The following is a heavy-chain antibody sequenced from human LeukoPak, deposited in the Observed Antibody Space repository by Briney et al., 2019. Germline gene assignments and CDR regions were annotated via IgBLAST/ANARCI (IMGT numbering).Heavy chain of an antibody. V-gene: IGHV4-34*01. CDR1: GGSFSGYY. J-gene: IGHJ5*02. Sequence: PSETLSLTCAVYGGSFSGYYWSWIRQPPGKGLEWIGEINHSGSTNYNPSLKSRVTISVDTSKNQFSLKLSSVTAADTAVYYCARSGATVTTDWFDPWGQGTLVTVSS. D-gene: IGHD4-17*01. CDR3: ARSGATVTTDWFDP. CDR2: INHSGST.